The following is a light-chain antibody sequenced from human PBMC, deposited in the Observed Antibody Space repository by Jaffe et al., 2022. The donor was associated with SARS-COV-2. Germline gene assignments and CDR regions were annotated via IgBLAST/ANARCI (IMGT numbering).Light chain of an antibody. CDR2: RNY. J-gene: IGLJ3*02. Sequence: QSVLTQPPSASGTPGQRVTISCSGSYSNIGSNYVYWYQQLPGTAPKLVIYRNYLRPSGVPDRFSGSKSGTSASLAISGLRSEDEADYYCSAWDDSLSVVFGGGTKLTVL. CDR3: SAWDDSLSVV. CDR1: YSNIGSNY. V-gene: IGLV1-47*01.